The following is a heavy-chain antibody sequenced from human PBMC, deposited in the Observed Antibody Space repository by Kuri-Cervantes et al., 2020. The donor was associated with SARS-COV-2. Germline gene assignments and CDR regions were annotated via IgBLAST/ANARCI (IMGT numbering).Heavy chain of an antibody. CDR1: GFTFSSYS. Sequence: GESPKISCAASGFTFSSYSMNWVRQAPGKGLEWVSYISSSSSTIYYADSVKGRFTISRDNAKNSLYLQMNSLRAEDTAVYYCARLGYCSGGSCYSAVYWGQGTLVTVSS. CDR3: ARLGYCSGGSCYSAVY. CDR2: ISSSSSTI. V-gene: IGHV3-48*04. J-gene: IGHJ4*02. D-gene: IGHD2-15*01.